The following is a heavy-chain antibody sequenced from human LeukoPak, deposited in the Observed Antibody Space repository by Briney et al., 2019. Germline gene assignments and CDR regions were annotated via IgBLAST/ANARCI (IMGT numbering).Heavy chain of an antibody. CDR2: ISAYNGNT. CDR3: ARGPYYDILTGSGLYGMDA. V-gene: IGHV1-18*01. D-gene: IGHD3-9*01. CDR1: GYTFTSYG. J-gene: IGHJ6*02. Sequence: ASVKVSCKASGYTFTSYGISWVRQAPGQGLEWMGWISAYNGNTNYAQKLQGRVTMTTDTSTSTAYMELRSLRSDDTAVYYCARGPYYDILTGSGLYGMDAWGQGTTVTVSS.